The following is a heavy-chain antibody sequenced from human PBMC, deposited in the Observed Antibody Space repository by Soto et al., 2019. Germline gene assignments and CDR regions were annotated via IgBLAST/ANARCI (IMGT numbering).Heavy chain of an antibody. CDR3: AKEGSYCSGGSCYSTYFDY. CDR2: ISYDGSNK. D-gene: IGHD2-15*01. J-gene: IGHJ4*02. V-gene: IGHV3-30*18. Sequence: VAVISYDGSNKYYADSVKGRFTISRDNSKNTLYLQMNSLRAEDTAVYYCAKEGSYCSGGSCYSTYFDYWGQGTLVTVSS.